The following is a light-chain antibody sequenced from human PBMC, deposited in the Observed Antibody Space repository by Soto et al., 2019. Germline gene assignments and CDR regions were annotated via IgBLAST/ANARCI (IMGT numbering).Light chain of an antibody. V-gene: IGKV3-20*01. CDR2: GAS. CDR1: QSVTSNY. Sequence: EIVLTQSPGTLSLSPGERATLSCRASQSVTSNYLAWYQQKPGQAPRLLLYGASNRATGIPDRFSGSGSGTDFTLTIGRLEAEDFAVYYCQQYDRFTWTFGQGTKVEIK. J-gene: IGKJ1*01. CDR3: QQYDRFTWT.